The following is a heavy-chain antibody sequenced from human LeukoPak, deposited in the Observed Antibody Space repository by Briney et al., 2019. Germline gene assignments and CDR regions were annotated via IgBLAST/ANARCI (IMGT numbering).Heavy chain of an antibody. J-gene: IGHJ3*02. CDR2: ISGSGGST. CDR1: GFTFSSYA. V-gene: IGHV3-23*01. D-gene: IGHD3-22*01. Sequence: PGGSLRLSCAASGFTFSSYAMSWVREAPGKGLEWVSAISGSGGSTYYADSVKGRFTISRDNSKNTLYLQMNSLRAEDTAVYYCAKVTYDSSGYDAFDIWGQGTMVTVSS. CDR3: AKVTYDSSGYDAFDI.